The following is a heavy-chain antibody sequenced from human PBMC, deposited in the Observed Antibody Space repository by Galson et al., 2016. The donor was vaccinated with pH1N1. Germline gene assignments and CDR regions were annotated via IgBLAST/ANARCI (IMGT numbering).Heavy chain of an antibody. V-gene: IGHV1-69*01. CDR3: ARLRRYSTYAHGPPDY. D-gene: IGHD1-26*01. Sequence: QSGAEVKKPGESLKISCKASGGSLSIFGITWVRQAPGQGLEWVAGEIPTFGPPSYAQNFRGRVTITADESTNTAYMKLSSLRSEDTAVYFCARLRRYSTYAHGPPDYWGQGTLITVSS. CDR1: GGSLSIFG. CDR2: EIPTFGPP. J-gene: IGHJ4*02.